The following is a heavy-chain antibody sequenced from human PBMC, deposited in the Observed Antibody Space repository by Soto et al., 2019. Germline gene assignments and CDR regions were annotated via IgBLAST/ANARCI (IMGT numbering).Heavy chain of an antibody. V-gene: IGHV1-2*04. CDR2: INPNSGGT. CDR3: ARGTSSGYDFGYGL. D-gene: IGHD5-12*01. Sequence: XSVKVSCKASGYPFTGYYMHWVRQAPGQGLEWMGWINPNSGGTNYAQKFQGWVTMTRDTSISTAYMELSRLRSDDTAVYYCARGTSSGYDFGYGLWGQGTLVTVSS. CDR1: GYPFTGYY. J-gene: IGHJ4*02.